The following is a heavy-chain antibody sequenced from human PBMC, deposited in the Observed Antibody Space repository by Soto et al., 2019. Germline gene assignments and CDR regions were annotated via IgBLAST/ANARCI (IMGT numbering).Heavy chain of an antibody. D-gene: IGHD6-19*01. Sequence: GGSRRLSRSASGFAFSGRYMSWIRQAPAKGLEWVSYISSSGSTYYADSVKGRFTISRDNSKNTLYLQMNSLRAEDTAVYYCAKDSAPNSSGWYWYFEYWGQGTRVNVSS. J-gene: IGHJ4*02. V-gene: IGHV3-53*01. CDR3: AKDSAPNSSGWYWYFEY. CDR2: ISSSGST. CDR1: GFAFSGRY.